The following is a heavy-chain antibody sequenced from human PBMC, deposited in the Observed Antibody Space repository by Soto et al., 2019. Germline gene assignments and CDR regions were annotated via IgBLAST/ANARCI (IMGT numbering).Heavy chain of an antibody. V-gene: IGHV3-23*01. D-gene: IGHD3-10*02. CDR1: GFAFSTSA. CDR2: ITNTGGST. CDR3: AKFIRQMLVYYGMDV. Sequence: GSLRLSCAASGFAFSTSAMSWVRQAPGKGLEWVSSITNTGGSTYYADSMKGRFTISMDNSRNTLHLQMNSLRAEDTAFYYCAKFIRQMLVYYGMDVWGQGTTVTVSS. J-gene: IGHJ6*02.